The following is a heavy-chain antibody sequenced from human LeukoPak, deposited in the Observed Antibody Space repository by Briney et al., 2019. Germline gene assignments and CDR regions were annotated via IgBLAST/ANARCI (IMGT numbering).Heavy chain of an antibody. J-gene: IGHJ1*01. CDR3: AEGDFDWLFHPSN. D-gene: IGHD3-9*01. CDR1: GFTFSSYS. Sequence: KPGGSLRLPCAASGFTFSSYSMNWVRQAPGKGLEWVSSISSSSSYIYYADSVKGRFTISRDNAKNSLYLQMNSLRAEDTAVYYCAEGDFDWLFHPSNWGQGTLVTVSS. V-gene: IGHV3-21*04. CDR2: ISSSSSYI.